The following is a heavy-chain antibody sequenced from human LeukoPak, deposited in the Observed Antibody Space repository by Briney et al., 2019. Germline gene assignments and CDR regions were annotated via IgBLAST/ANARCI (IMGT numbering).Heavy chain of an antibody. Sequence: GGSLRLSCAASGFTFSSHAMTWFRQGPGKGLEWVSSIYGGGDSTFYADSVKGRFTIFRDNSKYTLDLQMNSLSVEDSGMYYCAKDRTVVPLAYWYFDLWGRGTLVTVPS. D-gene: IGHD2-2*01. J-gene: IGHJ2*01. V-gene: IGHV3-23*01. CDR2: IYGGGDST. CDR3: AKDRTVVPLAYWYFDL. CDR1: GFTFSSHA.